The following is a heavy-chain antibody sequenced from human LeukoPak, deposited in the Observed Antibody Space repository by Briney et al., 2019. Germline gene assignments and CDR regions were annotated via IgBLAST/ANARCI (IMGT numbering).Heavy chain of an antibody. V-gene: IGHV4-59*01. CDR2: IYYSGST. CDR3: ARDLGPRPYYYNMDV. CDR1: GGSISSYY. Sequence: SETLSLTCTVSGGSISSYYWSWLRQPPGKGLEWIGYIYYSGSTNYNPSLKSRVTISVDTSKNQFSLKLSSGTAADTAVYYWARDLGPRPYYYNMDVWGKGTKVTVSS. D-gene: IGHD3-16*01. J-gene: IGHJ6*03.